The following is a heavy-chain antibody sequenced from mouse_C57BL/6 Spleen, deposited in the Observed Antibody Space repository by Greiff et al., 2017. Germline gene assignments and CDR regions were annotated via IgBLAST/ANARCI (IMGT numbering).Heavy chain of an antibody. Sequence: QVHVKQPGAELVMPGASVKLSCKASGYTFTSYWMHWVKQRPGQGLEWIGEIDPSDSYTNYNQKFKGKSTLTVDKSSSTAYMQLSSLTSEDSAVYYGARGGGTLGFDYWGQGTTLTVSS. CDR2: IDPSDSYT. V-gene: IGHV1-69*01. D-gene: IGHD4-1*01. J-gene: IGHJ2*01. CDR1: GYTFTSYW. CDR3: ARGGGTLGFDY.